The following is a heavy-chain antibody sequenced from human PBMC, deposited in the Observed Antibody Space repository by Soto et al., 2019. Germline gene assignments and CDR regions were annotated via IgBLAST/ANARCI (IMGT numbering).Heavy chain of an antibody. D-gene: IGHD6-19*01. CDR2: ISAYNGNT. CDR3: ARDLAVAQIDY. CDR1: GYTFTSYG. J-gene: IGHJ4*02. Sequence: QVQLVQSGAEVKKPGASVKVSCKASGYTFTSYGISWVRQAPGQGLEWMGWISAYNGNTKYAQKLQGRVTMTTDTATSTAYRELRSLRSEDTAVYYCARDLAVAQIDYGGQGTLVTVSS. V-gene: IGHV1-18*01.